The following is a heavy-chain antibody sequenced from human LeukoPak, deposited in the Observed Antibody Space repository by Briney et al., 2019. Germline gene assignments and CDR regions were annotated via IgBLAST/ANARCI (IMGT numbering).Heavy chain of an antibody. V-gene: IGHV3-21*01. D-gene: IGHD2-15*01. Sequence: GGSLRLSCAASGFTFSSYSMNWVRQAPGKGLEWVSSISSSSSYIYYADSVKGRFTISRDNAKNSLYLQMNSLRAEGTAVYYCARDVRWFFDYWGQGTLVTVSS. CDR3: ARDVRWFFDY. CDR2: ISSSSSYI. CDR1: GFTFSSYS. J-gene: IGHJ4*02.